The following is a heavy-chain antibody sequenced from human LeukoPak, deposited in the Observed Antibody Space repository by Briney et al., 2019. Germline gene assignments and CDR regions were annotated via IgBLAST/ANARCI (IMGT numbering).Heavy chain of an antibody. Sequence: PSETLSLTCTVSGGSISSGDYYWSRIRQPPGKGLEWIGYIYYSGSTYYNPSLKSRVTISVDTSKNQFSLKLSSVTAADTAVYYCARAPNTYYDFWSGYYTGTTYLDYWGQGTLVTVSS. V-gene: IGHV4-30-4*08. CDR1: GGSISSGDYY. CDR2: IYYSGST. D-gene: IGHD3-3*01. J-gene: IGHJ4*02. CDR3: ARAPNTYYDFWSGYYTGTTYLDY.